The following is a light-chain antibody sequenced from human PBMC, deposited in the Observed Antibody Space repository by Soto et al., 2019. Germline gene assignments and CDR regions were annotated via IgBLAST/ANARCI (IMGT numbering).Light chain of an antibody. CDR3: QAWDRSTVV. CDR1: KLGTKY. Sequence: SYELTQPPSVSVSPGQTASITCSGDKLGTKYACWYQQKPGQSPVLVIYQDTKRPSGIPERFAGSNSGNTSTLTISGTQAMDEADYYCQAWDRSTVVFGGGTKVTV. V-gene: IGLV3-1*01. J-gene: IGLJ2*01. CDR2: QDT.